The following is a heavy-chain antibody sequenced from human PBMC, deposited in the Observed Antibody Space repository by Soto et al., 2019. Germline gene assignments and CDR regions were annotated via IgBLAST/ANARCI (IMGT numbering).Heavy chain of an antibody. J-gene: IGHJ6*02. CDR1: GFTFSSYA. CDR3: VKDLLLWFGESHYGMDV. V-gene: IGHV3-23*01. CDR2: ISGSGGST. D-gene: IGHD3-10*01. Sequence: GGSLRLSCAASGFTFSSYAMSWVRQAPGKGLEWVSAISGSGGSTYYADSVKGRFTISRDNSKNTLYLQMNSLRAEDTAVYYCVKDLLLWFGESHYGMDVWGQGTTVTVSS.